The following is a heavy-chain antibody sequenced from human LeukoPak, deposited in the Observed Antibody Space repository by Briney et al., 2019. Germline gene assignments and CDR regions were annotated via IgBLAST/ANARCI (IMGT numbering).Heavy chain of an antibody. J-gene: IGHJ4*02. CDR3: AKLDSGSYSDY. CDR1: GFTFDDYG. D-gene: IGHD1-26*01. V-gene: IGHV3-20*04. CDR2: INWNGGST. Sequence: GGSLRLSCAASGFTFDDYGMSWVRQAPGKGLEWVSGINWNGGSTGYADSVKGRFTISRDNAKNSLYLQMNSLRAEDTAVYYCAKLDSGSYSDYWGQGTLVTVSS.